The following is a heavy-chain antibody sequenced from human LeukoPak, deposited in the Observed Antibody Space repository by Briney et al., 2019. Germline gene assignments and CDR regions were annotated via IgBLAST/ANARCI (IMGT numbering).Heavy chain of an antibody. CDR1: GDSVSSNSAA. V-gene: IGHV6-1*01. CDR2: TYYRSKWYN. D-gene: IGHD6-19*01. J-gene: IGHJ4*02. Sequence: PSQTLSLTCAISGDSVSSNSAAWNCIRQSPSRGLEWLGRTYYRSKWYNDYAVSVKSRITINPDTSKNQFSLQLNSVTPEDTAVYYCARSLLGAVAGTIAYFDYWGQGTLVTVSS. CDR3: ARSLLGAVAGTIAYFDY.